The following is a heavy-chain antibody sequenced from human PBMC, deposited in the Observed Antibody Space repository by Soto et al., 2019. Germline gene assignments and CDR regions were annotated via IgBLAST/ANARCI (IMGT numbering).Heavy chain of an antibody. CDR2: INHRGSA. CDR3: ARYNAASGTYYFDF. J-gene: IGHJ4*02. D-gene: IGHD6-13*01. Sequence: SETLSLTCAVSGASVSSTYWWSWVRQPPGKGPEWIGEINHRGSANYNPSLKRRVTISVDISKSQFSLRLTSVTAADTAVYYCARYNAASGTYYFDFWGQGALVTVSS. CDR1: GASVSSTYW. V-gene: IGHV4-4*02.